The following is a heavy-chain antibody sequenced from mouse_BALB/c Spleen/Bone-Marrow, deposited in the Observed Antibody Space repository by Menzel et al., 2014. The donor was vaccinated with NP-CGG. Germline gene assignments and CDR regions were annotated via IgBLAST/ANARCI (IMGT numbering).Heavy chain of an antibody. D-gene: IGHD2-4*01. J-gene: IGHJ4*01. V-gene: IGHV1S16*01. Sequence: QVQLQQSGAELVKPGASVKLSCKASGYTFTTYWMHWVRLRPGQGFEWIGEINPSNGGTKNNEKFKRKATLTVDKSSSTAYMQLSSLTSEDSAVYYCTIEYGITTKDYYALTTGVKEPQSPSPQ. CDR3: TIEYGITTKDYYALTT. CDR1: GYTFTTYW. CDR2: INPSNGGT.